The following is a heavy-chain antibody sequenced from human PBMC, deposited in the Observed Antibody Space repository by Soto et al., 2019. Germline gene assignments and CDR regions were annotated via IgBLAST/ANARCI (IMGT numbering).Heavy chain of an antibody. CDR2: IYTSGST. D-gene: IGHD3-3*01. J-gene: IGHJ6*02. CDR3: ARGLRFLEWLPNYYYYYGMDV. V-gene: IGHV4-4*07. CDR1: GGSISSYY. Sequence: SETLSLTCTISGGSISSYYWSWIRQPVGKGLEWIGRIYTSGSTNYNPSLKSRVTMSVDTSKNQFSLKLSSVTAADTAVYYCARGLRFLEWLPNYYYYYGMDVWGQGTTVTVSS.